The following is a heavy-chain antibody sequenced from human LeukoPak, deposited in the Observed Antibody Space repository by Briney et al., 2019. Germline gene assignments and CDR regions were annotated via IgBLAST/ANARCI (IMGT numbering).Heavy chain of an antibody. Sequence: ASVKVSCKASGYTFTSYGISWVRQAPGQGLEWMGWISAYNGNTNYAQKLQGRVTMTTDTSTSTAYMELRSLRSDDTAVYYCVTEKDYDFWGGYYTDYWGQGNLVTVSS. CDR2: ISAYNGNT. V-gene: IGHV1-18*01. CDR3: VTEKDYDFWGGYYTDY. J-gene: IGHJ4*02. CDR1: GYTFTSYG. D-gene: IGHD3-3*01.